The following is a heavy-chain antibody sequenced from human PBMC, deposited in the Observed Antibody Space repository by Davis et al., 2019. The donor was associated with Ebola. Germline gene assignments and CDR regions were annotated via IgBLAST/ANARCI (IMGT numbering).Heavy chain of an antibody. CDR3: ARAWVASSAGWLGGDY. Sequence: ASVKVSCKASGYTFTSYYMHWVRQAPGQGLEWMGIINPSGGSTSYAQKFQGRVTMTRDTSTSTVYMELSSLRSEDTAVYYCARAWVASSAGWLGGDYWGQGTLVTVSS. D-gene: IGHD6-19*01. J-gene: IGHJ4*02. CDR2: INPSGGST. V-gene: IGHV1-46*01. CDR1: GYTFTSYY.